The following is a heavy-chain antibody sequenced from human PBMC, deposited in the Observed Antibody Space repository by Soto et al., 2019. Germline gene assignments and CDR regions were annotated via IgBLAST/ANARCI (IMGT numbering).Heavy chain of an antibody. CDR2: IYGTGNT. CDR3: RSSSRYSTDV. J-gene: IGHJ6*02. Sequence: QLQLQESGPGLVKPSETLSLICTVSGGSITSSFYWGWIRQPPGKGLEWIGRIYGTGNTYYNPSLKGRVTISADTTKNQGSLTLISGTAADTAVYYCRSSSRYSTDVWGQGATVTVSS. D-gene: IGHD6-13*01. V-gene: IGHV4-39*01. CDR1: GGSITSSFY.